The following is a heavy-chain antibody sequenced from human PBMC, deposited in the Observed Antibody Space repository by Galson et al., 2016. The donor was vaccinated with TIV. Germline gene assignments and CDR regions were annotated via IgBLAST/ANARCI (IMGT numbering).Heavy chain of an antibody. CDR3: ARGLGNSNYYTHRFDP. CDR1: GFSVSDNY. Sequence: SLRLSCAASGFSVSDNYINWVRQAPGKGLEWVSIFSNSDYTNYADSVKGRFTISRGNSKNTVYLHMSRLRAEDTAVYYCARGLGNSNYYTHRFDPWGHGTLVTVSS. J-gene: IGHJ5*02. D-gene: IGHD4-11*01. CDR2: FSNSDYT. V-gene: IGHV3-66*01.